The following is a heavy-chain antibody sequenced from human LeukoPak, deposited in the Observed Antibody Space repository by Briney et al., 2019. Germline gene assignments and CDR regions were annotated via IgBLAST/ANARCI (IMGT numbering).Heavy chain of an antibody. J-gene: IGHJ6*03. CDR3: ARGSIVVVVPATDYYMDV. CDR1: GGSISSGCCY. CDR2: IYTSGST. V-gene: IGHV4-61*02. Sequence: RSSQTLSLTCTVSGGSISSGCCYWSWIRQPAGKGLEWIGRIYTSGSTIYNPSLKSRVTISEDTSKNHFSLKLNSVTAADTAVYYCARGSIVVVVPATDYYMDVWGKGTTVTVSS. D-gene: IGHD2-15*01.